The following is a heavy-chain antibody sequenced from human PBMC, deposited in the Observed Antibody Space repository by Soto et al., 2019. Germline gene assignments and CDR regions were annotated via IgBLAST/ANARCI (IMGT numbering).Heavy chain of an antibody. J-gene: IGHJ5*02. V-gene: IGHV3-48*02. Sequence: EVQLVESGGGLVQPGGSLRLSCAASGFTFSSYSMNWVRQAPGKGLEWVSYISSSSSTIYYADSVKGRFTISRDNAKNSLYLQMNSLRDEDTAVYYCVRTLGHSSGWYELNWFDPWGQGTLVTVSS. D-gene: IGHD6-19*01. CDR3: VRTLGHSSGWYELNWFDP. CDR2: ISSSSSTI. CDR1: GFTFSSYS.